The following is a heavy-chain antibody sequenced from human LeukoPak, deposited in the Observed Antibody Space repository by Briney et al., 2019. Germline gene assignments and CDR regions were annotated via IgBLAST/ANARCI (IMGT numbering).Heavy chain of an antibody. V-gene: IGHV3-23*01. J-gene: IGHJ4*02. CDR2: ISGSGGST. D-gene: IGHD2-15*01. CDR1: GFTFSSYG. CDR3: AKDSGYCSGGSCYEYDY. Sequence: PGGTLRLSCAASGFTFSSYGMSWVRQAPGKGLEWVSAISGSGGSTYYADSVKGRFTISRDNSKNTLYLQMNSLRAEDTAVYYCAKDSGYCSGGSCYEYDYWGQGTLVTDSS.